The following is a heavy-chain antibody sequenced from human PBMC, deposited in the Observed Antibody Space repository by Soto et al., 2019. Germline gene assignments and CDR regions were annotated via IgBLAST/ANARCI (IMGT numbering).Heavy chain of an antibody. D-gene: IGHD5-18*01. CDR2: ISYDGSNK. CDR3: AKDRLRGYSYGPAGGMDV. V-gene: IGHV3-30*18. Sequence: QVQLVESGGGVVQPGRSLRLSCAASGFTFSSYGMHWVRQAPGKGLEWVAVISYDGSNKYYADSVKGRFPISRDNSKNTLYLQMNSLRAEDTAVYYCAKDRLRGYSYGPAGGMDVWGQGTTVTVSS. CDR1: GFTFSSYG. J-gene: IGHJ6*02.